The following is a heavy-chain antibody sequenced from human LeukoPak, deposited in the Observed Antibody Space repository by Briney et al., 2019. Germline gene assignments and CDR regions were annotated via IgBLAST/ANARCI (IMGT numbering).Heavy chain of an antibody. Sequence: GGSLGLSCGASGFTFKRFALSGVPQAPGKGVEWGSAISGSGCCTYYADSVKGRFTISRDNSKNTLYLQMNSLRAEDTAVYYCAKDVLPLSSGWYVGYYYYGMDVWGQGTTVTVSS. V-gene: IGHV3-23*01. D-gene: IGHD6-19*01. CDR3: AKDVLPLSSGWYVGYYYYGMDV. J-gene: IGHJ6*02. CDR1: GFTFKRFA. CDR2: ISGSGCCT.